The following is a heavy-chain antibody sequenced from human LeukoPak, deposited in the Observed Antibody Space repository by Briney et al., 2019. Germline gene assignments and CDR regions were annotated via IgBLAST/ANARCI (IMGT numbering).Heavy chain of an antibody. Sequence: SVKVSCKASGGTFSSYAISWVRQAPGQGLEWMGGIIPIFGTANYAQKFQGRVTITADESTSTAYMELSSLRSGDTAVYYCASLGDGSSITNAGFDPWGQGTLVTVSS. CDR1: GGTFSSYA. CDR3: ASLGDGSSITNAGFDP. D-gene: IGHD1-26*01. CDR2: IIPIFGTA. J-gene: IGHJ5*02. V-gene: IGHV1-69*13.